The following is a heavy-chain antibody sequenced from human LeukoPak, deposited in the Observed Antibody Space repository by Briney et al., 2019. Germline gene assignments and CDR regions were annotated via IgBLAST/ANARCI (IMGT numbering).Heavy chain of an antibody. CDR3: ARWEARDTWVYDY. J-gene: IGHJ4*02. CDR2: IKEDGSEK. Sequence: PGGSLRLSCAASGFIFTDYWMYWVRQAPGRGLAWVANIKEDGSEKNYVDSVKGRFTISRDNAKNSVYLQMNSLRAEDTAVYYCARWEARDTWVYDYWGQGTLVTVSS. D-gene: IGHD1-26*01. CDR1: GFIFTDYW. V-gene: IGHV3-7*01.